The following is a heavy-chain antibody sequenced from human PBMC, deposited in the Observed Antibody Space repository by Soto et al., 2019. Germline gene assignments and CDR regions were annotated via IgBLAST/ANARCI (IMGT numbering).Heavy chain of an antibody. J-gene: IGHJ4*02. CDR1: GGSISSGDYY. CDR2: IYYSGST. Sequence: SETLSLTCTVSGGSISSGDYYLRWIRQPPGKGLEWIGYIYYSGSTYYNPSLKSRVTISVDTSKNQFSLKLTSVTAADTALYYCARRYGWLYFDYWGQGSLVTVSS. CDR3: ARRYGWLYFDY. D-gene: IGHD3-10*01. V-gene: IGHV4-39*01.